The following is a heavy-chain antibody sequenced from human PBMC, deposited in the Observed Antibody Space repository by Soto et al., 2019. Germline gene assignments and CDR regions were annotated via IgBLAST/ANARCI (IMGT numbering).Heavy chain of an antibody. CDR2: IYSGGST. Sequence: PGGSLRLSCAASGFTVSSNYMSWVRQAPGKGLEWVSVIYSGGSTYYADSVRGRFTISRDNSKNTLYLQMKSLRAEDTAVYYCAGDPPATRHGMDVWGQGTTVTVS. CDR3: AGDPPATRHGMDV. CDR1: GFTVSSNY. V-gene: IGHV3-53*01. J-gene: IGHJ6*02.